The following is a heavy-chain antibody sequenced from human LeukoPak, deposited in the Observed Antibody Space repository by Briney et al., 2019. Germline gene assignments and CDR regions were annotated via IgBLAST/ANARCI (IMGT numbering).Heavy chain of an antibody. CDR1: GYTFTGYY. J-gene: IGHJ6*03. Sequence: GASVKVSCKASGYTFTGYYMHWVRQAPGQGLEWMGWINPNSGGTNYAQKFQGRVTMTRDTSISTAYMELSRLRSDDTAVYYCARGGYCSGSSCEKDMDVWGKGTTVTISS. D-gene: IGHD2-15*01. CDR2: INPNSGGT. V-gene: IGHV1-2*02. CDR3: ARGGYCSGSSCEKDMDV.